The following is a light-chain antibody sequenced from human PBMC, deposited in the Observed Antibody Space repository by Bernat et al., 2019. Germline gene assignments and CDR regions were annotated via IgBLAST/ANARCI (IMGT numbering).Light chain of an antibody. CDR1: SSDVGGYNY. CDR3: SSYAGSGIFV. Sequence: QSALTQPPSASGSPGQSVAISCSGTSSDVGGYNYVSWYQQHPGKAPKLMIHEVSLRPSGVPDRFSGSKSGNTASLTVSGLQAEDEADYYCSSYAGSGIFVFGTGTKVTVL. CDR2: EVS. J-gene: IGLJ1*01. V-gene: IGLV2-8*01.